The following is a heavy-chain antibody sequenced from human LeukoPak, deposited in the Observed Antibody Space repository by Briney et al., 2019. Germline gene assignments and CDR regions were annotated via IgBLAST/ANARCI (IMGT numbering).Heavy chain of an antibody. D-gene: IGHD6-19*01. Sequence: SETLSLTCAVSGNSISSGYYWGWIRQPPGKGLEWIGSIYHSGSTYYNPSLKSRVTISVDTSKNQFSLKLSSVTAADTAVYYCAGVSASSGWYDFDYWGQGTLVTVSS. J-gene: IGHJ4*02. CDR3: AGVSASSGWYDFDY. CDR2: IYHSGST. V-gene: IGHV4-38-2*01. CDR1: GNSISSGYY.